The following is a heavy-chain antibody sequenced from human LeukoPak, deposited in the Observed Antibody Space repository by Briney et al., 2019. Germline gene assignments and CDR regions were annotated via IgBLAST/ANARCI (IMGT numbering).Heavy chain of an antibody. D-gene: IGHD3-16*01. CDR3: ARVGGTTSYYYYYYMDV. CDR2: IKEDGSEK. V-gene: IGHV3-7*01. Sequence: PGGSLRLSCAASGFTFSSYWMSWVRQAPGKGLEWVANIKEDGSEKYYVDSVKGRFTISRDNAKSSLYLQTNSLRAEDTAVYYCARVGGTTSYYYYYYMDVWGKGTTVTVSS. J-gene: IGHJ6*03. CDR1: GFTFSSYW.